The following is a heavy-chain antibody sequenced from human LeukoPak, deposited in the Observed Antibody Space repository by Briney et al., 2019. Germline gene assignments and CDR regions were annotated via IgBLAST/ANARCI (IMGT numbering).Heavy chain of an antibody. Sequence: SETLSLTCTVSGGSISSYYWSWIRQPPGKGLEWIGYIYYSGSTNYNPSLKSRVTISVDTSKNQFSLKLSSVTAADTAVYYCARDWRAVTEQTEYYYYGMDVWGQGTTVTVSS. J-gene: IGHJ6*02. CDR2: IYYSGST. CDR1: GGSISSYY. D-gene: IGHD4-17*01. V-gene: IGHV4-59*01. CDR3: ARDWRAVTEQTEYYYYGMDV.